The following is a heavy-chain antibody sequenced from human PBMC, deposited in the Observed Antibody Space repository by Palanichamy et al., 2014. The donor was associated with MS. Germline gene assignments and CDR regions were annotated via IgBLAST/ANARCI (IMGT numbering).Heavy chain of an antibody. CDR1: GGSFSNYY. CDR3: ASRDHYDLWSGYYSDY. Sequence: QVQLQQWGAGLLKPSETLSLTCAVYGGSFSNYYWSWIRQPPGKGLGWIGEINHSGGTNYSPSFKSRVTISVDTSKNQFSLKLSSVTAADTAVYYCASRDHYDLWSGYYSDYWGQGTLVTVSS. CDR2: INHSGGT. V-gene: IGHV4-34*01. J-gene: IGHJ4*02. D-gene: IGHD3-3*01.